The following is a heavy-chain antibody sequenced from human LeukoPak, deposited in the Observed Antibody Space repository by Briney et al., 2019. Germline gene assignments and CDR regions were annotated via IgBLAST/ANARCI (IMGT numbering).Heavy chain of an antibody. V-gene: IGHV4-39*07. D-gene: IGHD3-10*01. J-gene: IGHJ4*02. CDR2: IYYSGST. CDR3: AREPMCGSGRGYFDY. CDR1: GGSISSSSYY. Sequence: PSETLSLTCTVSGGSISSSSYYWGWIRQPPGKGLEWIGSIYYSGSTYYNPSLKSRVTISVDTSKNQFSLKLSSVTAADTAVYYCAREPMCGSGRGYFDYWGQGTLVTVSS.